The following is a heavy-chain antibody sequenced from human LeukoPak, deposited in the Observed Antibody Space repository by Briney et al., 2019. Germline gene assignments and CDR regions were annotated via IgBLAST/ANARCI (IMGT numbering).Heavy chain of an antibody. CDR2: MSGSGGGT. CDR1: GITLSNYG. Sequence: GGSLRLSCAVSGITLSNYGMSWVRKAPGKGLEWVAGMSGSGGGTNYADSVKGRFTVSRANSKNTLYLQMKSLRAEDTAVYFCAKRGVVIRVILVGFYKEAYYFDSWGQGALVTVSS. J-gene: IGHJ4*02. CDR3: AKRGVVIRVILVGFYKEAYYFDS. D-gene: IGHD3-22*01. V-gene: IGHV3-23*01.